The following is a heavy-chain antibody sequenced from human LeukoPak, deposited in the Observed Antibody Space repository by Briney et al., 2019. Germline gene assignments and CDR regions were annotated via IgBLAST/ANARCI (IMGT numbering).Heavy chain of an antibody. J-gene: IGHJ5*02. CDR1: GFTFSSYA. CDR3: ARADILTGYS. D-gene: IGHD3-9*01. CDR2: ISSSGSTI. Sequence: GGSLRLSCAASGFTFSSYAMNWVRQAPGKGLEWVSYISSSGSTIYYADSVKGRFTISRDNAKNSLYLQMNSLRAEDTAVYYCARADILTGYSWGQGTLVTVSS. V-gene: IGHV3-48*03.